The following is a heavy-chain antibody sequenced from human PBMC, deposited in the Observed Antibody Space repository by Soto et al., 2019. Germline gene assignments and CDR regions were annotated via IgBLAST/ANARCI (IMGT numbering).Heavy chain of an antibody. D-gene: IGHD6-6*01. CDR1: GYSFTSYW. CDR2: IDPSDSYT. J-gene: IGHJ6*02. V-gene: IGHV5-10-1*01. Sequence: GESLKISCKGSGYSFTSYWISWVRQMPGKGLEWMGRIDPSDSYTNYSPSFQGHVTISADKSISTAYLQWSGLKASDTAMYYCARLITNAYSSSGGMDVWGQGTTVTVSS. CDR3: ARLITNAYSSSGGMDV.